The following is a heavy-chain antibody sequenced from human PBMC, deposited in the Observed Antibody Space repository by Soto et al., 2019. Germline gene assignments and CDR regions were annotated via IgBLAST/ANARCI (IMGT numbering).Heavy chain of an antibody. J-gene: IGHJ6*02. D-gene: IGHD6-19*01. CDR1: GFTFSDHY. Sequence: EVQLVESGGGLVQPGGSLRLSCAVSGFTFSDHYMDWVRQAPGKGLEWVGRTRNKANSYTTEYAASVKGRFTLSRDESKNSLYLQMNGLKTEDTAVYYCTRVGGSSGWQYGEDVWGQGTTVTVSS. CDR3: TRVGGSSGWQYGEDV. CDR2: TRNKANSYTT. V-gene: IGHV3-72*01.